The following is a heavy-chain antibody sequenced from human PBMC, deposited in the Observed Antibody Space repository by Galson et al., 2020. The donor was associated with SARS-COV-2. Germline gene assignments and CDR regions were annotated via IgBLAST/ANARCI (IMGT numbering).Heavy chain of an antibody. V-gene: IGHV1-2*02. Sequence: ESLKISCKASGYTFTGYYIHWVRQAPGQGLEWMGWINPMSGGAIYSQLFHGRVTMTRDTSISTAYMDVSRLTPDDTAVYYCARALYSYRTNSGFLDLWGRGTLVTVSS. J-gene: IGHJ2*01. CDR2: INPMSGGA. CDR3: ARALYSYRTNSGFLDL. CDR1: GYTFTGYY. D-gene: IGHD1-1*01.